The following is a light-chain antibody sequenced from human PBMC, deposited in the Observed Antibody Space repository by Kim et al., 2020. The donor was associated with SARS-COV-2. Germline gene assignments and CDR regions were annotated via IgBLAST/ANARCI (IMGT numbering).Light chain of an antibody. CDR1: SGHSSYA. CDR2: VNSDGTH. J-gene: IGLJ3*02. CDR3: QTWTNGNWV. V-gene: IGLV4-69*01. Sequence: QLVLTQPPSASASLGASVKLTCTLASGHSSYAIAWHQQQLEKGPRYLMNVNSDGTHTKGDGIPDRFSGSTSRAERYLTISSLQSDDEADYYCQTWTNGNWVFGGGTQLTVL.